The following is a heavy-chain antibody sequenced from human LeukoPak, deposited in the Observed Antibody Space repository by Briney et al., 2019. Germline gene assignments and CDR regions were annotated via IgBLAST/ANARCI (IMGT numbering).Heavy chain of an antibody. Sequence: PSQTLSLTCTVSVDSISSGNYYWSWIRRPPGKGLEWIGYIYYTGSTHYNPSLKSRVIMSVDTSKNQFSLKLSSVTAADTVVYYCARAVEGVTCADYWGLGTLVTVSS. V-gene: IGHV4-30-4*08. CDR1: VDSISSGNYY. CDR2: IYYTGST. D-gene: IGHD3-10*01. CDR3: ARAVEGVTCADY. J-gene: IGHJ4*02.